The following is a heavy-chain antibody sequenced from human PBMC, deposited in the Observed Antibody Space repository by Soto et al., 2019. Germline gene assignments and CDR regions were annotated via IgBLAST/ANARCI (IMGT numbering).Heavy chain of an antibody. D-gene: IGHD3-3*01. J-gene: IGHJ4*02. CDR1: GGSFSGYY. CDR3: ARRYGGGVY. Sequence: SETLSLSCAVYGGSFSGYYWSWIRQPPGKGLEWIGEINHSGSTNYNPSLKSRVTISVDTSKNQFSLKLSSVTAADTAVYYCARRYGGGVYWGQGTLVTVSS. CDR2: INHSGST. V-gene: IGHV4-34*01.